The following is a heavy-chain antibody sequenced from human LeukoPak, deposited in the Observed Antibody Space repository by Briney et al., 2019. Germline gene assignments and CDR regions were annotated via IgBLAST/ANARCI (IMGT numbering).Heavy chain of an antibody. CDR3: ARVAAGAEAHTLHYHYMDV. V-gene: IGHV3-21*01. D-gene: IGHD6-13*01. Sequence: GGSLRLSCAASVFTFSIYSMTWVRQAPGKGLEWVASIISTSMYIYYADSMRGRFTISRDNAENSLFLQIDSLGVEDTAVYSCARVAAGAEAHTLHYHYMDVWGKGTTVTVSS. CDR1: VFTFSIYS. CDR2: IISTSMYI. J-gene: IGHJ6*03.